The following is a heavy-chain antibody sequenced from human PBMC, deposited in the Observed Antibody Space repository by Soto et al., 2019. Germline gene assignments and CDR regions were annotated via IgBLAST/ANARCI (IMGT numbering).Heavy chain of an antibody. Sequence: QVQLVQSGAEVKKPGASVKVSCKASGYTFTSYDINWVRQATGQGLEWMGWMNPNSGNTGYAQKFQGRVTMTRNTSLSTAYMELSSLRSEDTAVYYCARIRGQQLVSGDWFDPWGQGTLVTVSS. CDR3: ARIRGQQLVSGDWFDP. CDR1: GYTFTSYD. CDR2: MNPNSGNT. D-gene: IGHD6-13*01. V-gene: IGHV1-8*01. J-gene: IGHJ5*02.